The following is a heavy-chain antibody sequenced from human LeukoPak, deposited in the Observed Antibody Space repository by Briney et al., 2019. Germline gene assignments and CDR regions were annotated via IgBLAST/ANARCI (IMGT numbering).Heavy chain of an antibody. V-gene: IGHV1-2*02. CDR1: GYTFTDYY. Sequence: ASVKVSCKASGYTFTDYYMHWVRQAPGQGLEWMGWINPNSGGTNYAQKFQGRVTMTRDTSISTAYMELSRLRSDDTAVYYCARDLRFVVVVAATSAFDIWGQGTMVTVSS. D-gene: IGHD2-15*01. CDR3: ARDLRFVVVVAATSAFDI. CDR2: INPNSGGT. J-gene: IGHJ3*02.